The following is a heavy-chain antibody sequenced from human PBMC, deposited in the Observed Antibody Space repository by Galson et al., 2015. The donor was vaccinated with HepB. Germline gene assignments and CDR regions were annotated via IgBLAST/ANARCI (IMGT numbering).Heavy chain of an antibody. D-gene: IGHD3-9*01. V-gene: IGHV3-30*18. J-gene: IGHJ6*02. CDR1: GFTFSSYG. CDR2: ISYDGSNK. CDR3: AKGKGDYDILTRRYYYGMDV. Sequence: SLRLSCAASGFTFSSYGMHWVRQAPGKGLEWVAVISYDGSNKYYADSVKGRFTISRDNSKNTLYLQMNSLRAEDTAVYYCAKGKGDYDILTRRYYYGMDVWGQGTTVTVSS.